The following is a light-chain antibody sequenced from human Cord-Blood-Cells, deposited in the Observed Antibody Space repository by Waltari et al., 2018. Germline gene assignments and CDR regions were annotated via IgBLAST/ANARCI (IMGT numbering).Light chain of an antibody. V-gene: IGKV1-9*01. J-gene: IGKJ4*01. CDR3: QQLNSYPPA. CDR2: AAS. CDR1: QGISSY. Sequence: DIQLTQSPSFLSASVGDRVTITCRASQGISSYLAWYQQKPGKAPKILIYAASTLQSGVPSRFNGSGSGTEFTLTISSLQPEDCATYYCQQLNSYPPAFGGGTKVEIK.